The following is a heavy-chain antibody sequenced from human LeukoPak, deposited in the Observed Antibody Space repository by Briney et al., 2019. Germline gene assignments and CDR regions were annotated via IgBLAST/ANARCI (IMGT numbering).Heavy chain of an antibody. D-gene: IGHD6-19*01. V-gene: IGHV5-51*07. CDR1: GYRFTTYW. Sequence: GESLKISCKGSGYRFTTYWIGWVHQVPGKGLEWVGIIYPGDSDTRYSPSFQGQVTITADKSISTAYLQWSSLKASDTAMYYCARHGSPYYYYGMDVWGQGTTVTVSS. J-gene: IGHJ6*02. CDR2: IYPGDSDT. CDR3: ARHGSPYYYYGMDV.